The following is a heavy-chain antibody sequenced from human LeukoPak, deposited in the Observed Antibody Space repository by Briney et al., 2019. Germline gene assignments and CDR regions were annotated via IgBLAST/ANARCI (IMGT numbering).Heavy chain of an antibody. CDR2: ISAYNGNT. V-gene: IGHV1-18*01. CDR3: ARAGRYCSGGSCYSWYYYYMDV. Sequence: ASVKVSCKASGYTFTSYGISWVRQAPGQGLEWMGWISAYNGNTNYAQKLQGRVTMTTDTSTSTAYMELSRLRSDDTAVYYCARAGRYCSGGSCYSWYYYYMDVWGKGTTVTVSS. D-gene: IGHD2-15*01. CDR1: GYTFTSYG. J-gene: IGHJ6*03.